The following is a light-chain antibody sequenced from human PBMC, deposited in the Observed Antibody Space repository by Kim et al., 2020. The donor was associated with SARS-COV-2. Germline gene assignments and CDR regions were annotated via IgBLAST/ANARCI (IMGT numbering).Light chain of an antibody. CDR2: DVS. CDR3: GSYTSSNTWV. Sequence: QSALTQPASVSESPGQSITISCTGSSSDVGGYNYVSWHQQHPGKAPKFMIYDVSKRPSGVSNRFSGSKSGNTASLTISGLQAEDEADYYCGSYTSSNTWVFGGGTPLTVL. V-gene: IGLV2-14*01. J-gene: IGLJ3*02. CDR1: SSDVGGYNY.